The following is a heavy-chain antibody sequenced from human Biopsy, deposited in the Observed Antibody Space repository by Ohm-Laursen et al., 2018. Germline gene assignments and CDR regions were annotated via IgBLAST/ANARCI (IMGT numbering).Heavy chain of an antibody. Sequence: ASVKVSCKASGYSFTRYYLHWARQAPGQGLEWMGLINPGSGDTILAQKFQGRVSLTRDTSADTAYMKLTSLTSEDTATYYCARADASTFDSWGQGTLVTVSS. CDR3: ARADASTFDS. J-gene: IGHJ4*02. CDR1: GYSFTRYY. CDR2: INPGSGDT. V-gene: IGHV1-46*01.